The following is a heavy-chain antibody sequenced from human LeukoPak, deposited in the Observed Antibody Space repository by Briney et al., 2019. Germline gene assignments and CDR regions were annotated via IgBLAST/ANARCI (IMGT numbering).Heavy chain of an antibody. D-gene: IGHD2/OR15-2a*01. V-gene: IGHV3-23*01. CDR1: GFTFSNYA. CDR3: AKGEGFYGRSAYDY. Sequence: GGSLRLSCAASGFTFSNYAMSWVRQAPGKGLEWLLDISGNGALTHYADSVKGRFTISRDNSKNSLFLQMNSLRAEDTAIYYCAKGEGFYGRSAYDYWGQGTLVTVSS. CDR2: ISGNGALT. J-gene: IGHJ4*02.